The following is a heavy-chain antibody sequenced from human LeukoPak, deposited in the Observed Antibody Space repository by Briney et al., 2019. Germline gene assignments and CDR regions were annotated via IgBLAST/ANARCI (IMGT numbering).Heavy chain of an antibody. CDR3: ARGHYYDSSGPDY. J-gene: IGHJ4*02. V-gene: IGHV3-48*03. CDR2: ISGSGTAI. CDR1: GFTFSNYE. Sequence: GGSLRLSCAASGFTFSNYEMNWVRQAPGKGLEWLSYISGSGTAIYHADSVKGRFTISRDNAKNSLYLQMNSLRADDTAVYYCARGHYYDSSGPDYWGQGILVTVSS. D-gene: IGHD3-22*01.